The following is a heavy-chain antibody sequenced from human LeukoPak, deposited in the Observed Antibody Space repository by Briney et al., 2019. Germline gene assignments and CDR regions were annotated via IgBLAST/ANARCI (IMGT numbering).Heavy chain of an antibody. J-gene: IGHJ6*02. V-gene: IGHV3-66*01. CDR1: GFTVSSNY. CDR2: VYSDGTT. CDR3: ARERARALAYGMDV. Sequence: GGSLRLSCAASGFTVSSNYMCWVRQAPGKGLEWVSIVYSDGTTSYADSVKGRFTISRDNSKNTLYLQMNSLRAEDTAVYYCARERARALAYGMDVWSQGTTVTVSS.